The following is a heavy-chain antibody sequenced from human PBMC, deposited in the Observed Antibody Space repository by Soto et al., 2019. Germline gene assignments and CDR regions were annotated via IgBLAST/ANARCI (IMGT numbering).Heavy chain of an antibody. J-gene: IGHJ4*02. V-gene: IGHV3-30*18. CDR1: GFTFSSYG. CDR3: AKDRGYSSGLGIDY. Sequence: QVQLVESGGGVVQPGRSLRLSCAASGFTFSSYGMHWVRQAPGKGLEWVAVISYDGSNKYYADSVKGRFTISRDNSKNTLYLQMNSLRAEDTAVYYCAKDRGYSSGLGIDYWGQGTLVTVSS. CDR2: ISYDGSNK. D-gene: IGHD6-19*01.